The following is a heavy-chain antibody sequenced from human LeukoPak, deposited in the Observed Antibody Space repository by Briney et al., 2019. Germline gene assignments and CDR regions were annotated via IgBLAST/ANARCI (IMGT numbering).Heavy chain of an antibody. D-gene: IGHD4-17*01. CDR3: ARGQGTVTTH. J-gene: IGHJ4*02. CDR2: INHSGSA. V-gene: IGHV4-34*01. CDR1: GGSFSGYY. Sequence: SGTLSLTCAVSGGSFSGYYWTWIRQPPGKGLEWIGEINHSGSANYNPSLKCRVTISLDTSKNQFSLKLSSVTAADTAVYYCARGQGTVTTHWGQGTLVTVSS.